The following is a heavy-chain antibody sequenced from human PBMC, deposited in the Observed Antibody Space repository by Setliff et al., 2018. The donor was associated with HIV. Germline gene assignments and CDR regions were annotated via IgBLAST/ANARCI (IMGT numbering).Heavy chain of an antibody. Sequence: SETLSLTCTVSGGSISSDYWSWIRQPPGKGLEWIGYIYYSGSTDYNPSLRSRVTISVDTSKNQFSLKLSPVTAADTAVYYCATGWRVDAFDIWGQGTMVTVSS. V-gene: IGHV4-59*01. D-gene: IGHD2-15*01. CDR2: IYYSGST. J-gene: IGHJ3*02. CDR3: ATGWRVDAFDI. CDR1: GGSISSDY.